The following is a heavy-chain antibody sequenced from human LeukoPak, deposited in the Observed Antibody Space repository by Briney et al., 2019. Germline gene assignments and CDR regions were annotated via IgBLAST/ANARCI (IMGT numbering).Heavy chain of an antibody. CDR1: AFTFSIYG. D-gene: IGHD3-22*01. CDR3: AILPMVVAGEAFDI. V-gene: IGHV3-30*02. J-gene: IGHJ3*02. CDR2: IQPVGSQK. Sequence: GRSLTLSCAPSAFTFSIYGIHCVRQAPGKGREWVAFIQPVGSQKNYADSVKGRFTISRDHSKKTMYLQIHRLRREHTALYSCAILPMVVAGEAFDIWGQGTMVSVSS.